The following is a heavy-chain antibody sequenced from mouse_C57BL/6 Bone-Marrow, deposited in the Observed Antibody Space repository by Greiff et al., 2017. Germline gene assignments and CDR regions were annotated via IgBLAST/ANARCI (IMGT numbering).Heavy chain of an antibody. CDR1: GIDFSRYW. D-gene: IGHD1-1*01. V-gene: IGHV4-1*01. CDR3: ARQGIGITRTGTRSYYFDY. CDR2: INPDSSTI. J-gene: IGHJ2*01. Sequence: EVQGVESGGGLVQPGGSLTLSCAASGIDFSRYWMSWVRRAPGKGLEWIGEINPDSSTINYASSLKDKFIISRNNAKNTLYLQMRKESSEDTALYYCARQGIGITRTGTRSYYFDYWGQGTTLTVSS.